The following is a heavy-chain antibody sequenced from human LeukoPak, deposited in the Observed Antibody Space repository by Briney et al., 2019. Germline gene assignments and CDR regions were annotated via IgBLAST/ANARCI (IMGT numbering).Heavy chain of an antibody. D-gene: IGHD6-13*01. CDR1: GDSVSSNSAA. Sequence: SQTLSLTCAISGDSVSSNSAAWNWIRQSPSRGLEGRGRTDYRSKWYKDDAVSVKIPITIHPHPSKNQFSLQPNSATPEDTAVYYCARELTEAAHYYYMDVWGKGTTVTVSS. CDR2: TDYRSKWYK. V-gene: IGHV6-1*01. CDR3: ARELTEAAHYYYMDV. J-gene: IGHJ6*03.